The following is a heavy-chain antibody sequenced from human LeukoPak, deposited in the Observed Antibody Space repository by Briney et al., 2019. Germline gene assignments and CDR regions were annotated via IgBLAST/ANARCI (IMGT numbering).Heavy chain of an antibody. V-gene: IGHV3-23*01. D-gene: IGHD2/OR15-2a*01. J-gene: IGHJ6*03. Sequence: GGSLRLSCAASGFTFSSYAMSWVRQAPGKGLEWVSAISGSGGSTYYADSVKGRFTISRDNSKNTLYLQMNSLRAEDTAVYYCAKDPIRRTYYVNTYYYYYMDVWGKGTTVTVSS. CDR2: ISGSGGST. CDR1: GFTFSSYA. CDR3: AKDPIRRTYYVNTYYYYYMDV.